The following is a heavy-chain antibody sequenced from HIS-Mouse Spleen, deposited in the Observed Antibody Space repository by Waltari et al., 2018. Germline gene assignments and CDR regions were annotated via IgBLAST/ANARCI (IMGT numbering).Heavy chain of an antibody. CDR2: IYYSGST. V-gene: IGHV4-39*07. Sequence: QLQLQESGPGLVKPSETLSLTCTVSGAPISSSSYSLGWIRQPPGKGLEWIGSIYYSGSTYYNPSLKSRVTISVDTSKNQFSLKLSSVTAADTAVYYCAREIPYSSSWYDWYFDLWGRGTLVTVSS. CDR3: AREIPYSSSWYDWYFDL. J-gene: IGHJ2*01. CDR1: GAPISSSSYS. D-gene: IGHD6-13*01.